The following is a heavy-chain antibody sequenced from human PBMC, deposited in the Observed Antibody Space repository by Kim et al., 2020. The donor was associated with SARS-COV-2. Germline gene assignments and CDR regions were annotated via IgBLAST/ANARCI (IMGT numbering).Heavy chain of an antibody. Sequence: ASVKVSCKASCYTFTSYGISWVRQAPGQGLEWMGWISAYNGNTNYAQKLQGRVTMTTDTSTSTAYMELRSLRSDDTAVYYCARVVGPYYGSGSYPREYYYYGMDVWGQGTTVTVSS. D-gene: IGHD3-10*01. CDR2: ISAYNGNT. V-gene: IGHV1-18*01. J-gene: IGHJ6*02. CDR1: CYTFTSYG. CDR3: ARVVGPYYGSGSYPREYYYYGMDV.